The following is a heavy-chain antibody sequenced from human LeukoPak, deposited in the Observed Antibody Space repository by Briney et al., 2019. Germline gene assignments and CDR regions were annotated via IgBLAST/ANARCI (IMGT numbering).Heavy chain of an antibody. Sequence: PSETLSLTCTVSGGSIKSYYWSWIRQPPGKGLEWIGYIYYSGSTNYNPSLRSRVTISVETSKNQFSLKLSSVTAADTAVYYCATFWGSKLLSYFDYWGQGTLVTVSS. CDR2: IYYSGST. CDR3: ATFWGSKLLSYFDY. J-gene: IGHJ4*02. D-gene: IGHD2-15*01. V-gene: IGHV4-59*01. CDR1: GGSIKSYY.